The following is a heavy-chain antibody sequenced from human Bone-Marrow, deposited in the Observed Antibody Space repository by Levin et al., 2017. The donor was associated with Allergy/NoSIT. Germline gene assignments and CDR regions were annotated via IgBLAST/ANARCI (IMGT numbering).Heavy chain of an antibody. V-gene: IGHV3-23*01. CDR1: EFTFSSPA. J-gene: IGHJ4*02. CDR3: AKTSGLGDIVVVVIDY. Sequence: GGSLRLSCAASEFTFSSPAMSWVRRAPGKGLEWVSAISGSGGSTYYAESVKGRFTISRDNSKNTLYLQMNSLRAEDTAVYYCAKTSGLGDIVVVVIDYWGQGTLVTVSS. CDR2: ISGSGGST. D-gene: IGHD2-15*01.